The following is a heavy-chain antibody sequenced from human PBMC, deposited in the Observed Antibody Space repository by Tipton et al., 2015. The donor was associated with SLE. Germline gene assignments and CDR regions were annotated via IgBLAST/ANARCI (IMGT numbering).Heavy chain of an antibody. CDR2: IYHNGNT. J-gene: IGHJ4*02. Sequence: TLSLTCVVSGYSITSGYYWGWIRQPPGKGLEWIAVIYHNGNTYYNPSLRSRVTISVDTSQNQFSLKLSSVTAADTAVYYCARVRGTGWVNPGSGKYYFDKWGQGTLVTVSS. D-gene: IGHD3-10*01. CDR3: ARVRGTGWVNPGSGKYYFDK. CDR1: GYSITSGYY. V-gene: IGHV4-38-2*01.